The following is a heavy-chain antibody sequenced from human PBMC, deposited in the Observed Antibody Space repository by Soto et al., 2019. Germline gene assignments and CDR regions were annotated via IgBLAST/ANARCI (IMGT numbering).Heavy chain of an antibody. CDR2: IKESGST. J-gene: IGHJ4*02. CDR1: GQSFSGHS. CDR3: ARGSGIVALPGELEDVKYDY. D-gene: IGHD1-1*01. Sequence: QVQLQQWGAGLVKPSETLSLSCAVYGQSFSGHSWAWIRQPPGKGLGWVGEIKESGSTYYNPSLKSRVTISTDPSKNQFSLKLSSVSAADTAAYFCARGSGIVALPGELEDVKYDYWGQGTLVNVSS. V-gene: IGHV4-34*01.